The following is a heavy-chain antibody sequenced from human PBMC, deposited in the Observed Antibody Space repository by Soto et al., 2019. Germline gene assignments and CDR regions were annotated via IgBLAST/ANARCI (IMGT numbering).Heavy chain of an antibody. J-gene: IGHJ4*02. CDR2: IRQYGDET. CDR3: ATGGSGTYYLGPLDY. V-gene: IGHV3-7*01. D-gene: IGHD3-10*01. CDR1: AFSLKTYW. Sequence: EVQLVESGGGLVLPGGSLRLSCVGSAFSLKTYWMAWVRQAPGKGLECMANIRQYGDETFYVDSVKGRFTISRDNANNSVYLQMDNLRAEDTGVYYCATGGSGTYYLGPLDYWGQGIMVIVSS.